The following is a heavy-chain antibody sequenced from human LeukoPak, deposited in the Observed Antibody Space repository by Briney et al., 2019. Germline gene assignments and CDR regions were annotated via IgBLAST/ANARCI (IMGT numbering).Heavy chain of an antibody. Sequence: QAGGSLRLSCAASGFTFSSYAMSWVRQAPGKGLEWVSGINISGGGTAYADSVKGRFTISRDNPRNTLYMQLNSLRAEDTALYYCAIMHPYYDGNGYWVQWGQGTLVTVSS. CDR2: INISGGGT. V-gene: IGHV3-23*01. D-gene: IGHD3-22*01. CDR1: GFTFSSYA. J-gene: IGHJ4*02. CDR3: AIMHPYYDGNGYWVQ.